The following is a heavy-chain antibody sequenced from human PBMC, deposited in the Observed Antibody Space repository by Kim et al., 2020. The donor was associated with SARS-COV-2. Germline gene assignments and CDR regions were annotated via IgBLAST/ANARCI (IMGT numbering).Heavy chain of an antibody. CDR1: GFTFSSYA. CDR3: AKVPVYFDWLLQNFDY. V-gene: IGHV3-23*01. J-gene: IGHJ4*02. CDR2: ISGSGGST. D-gene: IGHD3-9*01. Sequence: GGSLRLSCAASGFTFSSYAMSWVRQAPGKGLEWVSAISGSGGSTYYADSVKGRFTISRDNSKNTLYLQMNSLRAEDTAVYYCAKVPVYFDWLLQNFDYWGQGTLVTVSS.